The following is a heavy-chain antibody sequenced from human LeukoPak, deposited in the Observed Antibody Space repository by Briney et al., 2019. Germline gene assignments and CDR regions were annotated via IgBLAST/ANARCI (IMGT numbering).Heavy chain of an antibody. J-gene: IGHJ6*03. V-gene: IGHV3-23*01. Sequence: GGSLRLSCAASGFTFSSYAMTWVRQAPGKGLEWVSAISGSGGSTYYAASVKGRFTISRDNSKNTLYLQMNSLRAEDTAVYYCAKPSSPGYSYGRQLYYYYYMDVWGKGTTVTVSS. CDR1: GFTFSSYA. CDR3: AKPSSPGYSYGRQLYYYYYMDV. CDR2: ISGSGGST. D-gene: IGHD5-18*01.